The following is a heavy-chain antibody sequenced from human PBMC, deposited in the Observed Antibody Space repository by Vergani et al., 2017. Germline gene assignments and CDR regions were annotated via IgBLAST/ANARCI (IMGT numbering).Heavy chain of an antibody. D-gene: IGHD2-21*01. CDR2: IYYSGST. V-gene: IGHV4-59*08. J-gene: IGHJ6*02. CDR3: ARHGLGVMPYYGMDV. Sequence: QVQMQESVPGLVKPSETLSLTCTVSGGSIFSSYWRWIRQPPGKGLEWIRYIYYSGSTNYNPTLKSRVTISVDTSKNQFSLKLSSVTAADTAVYYCARHGLGVMPYYGMDVWGQGTTVTVSS. CDR1: GGSIFSSY.